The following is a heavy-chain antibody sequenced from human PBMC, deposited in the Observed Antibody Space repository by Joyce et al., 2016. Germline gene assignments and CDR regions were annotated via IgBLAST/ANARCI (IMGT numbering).Heavy chain of an antibody. CDR1: GYIFTTYG. D-gene: IGHD3-22*01. CDR3: ARDIHYYNSSGYYWGAFDI. J-gene: IGHJ3*02. CDR2: ISAHHGNT. V-gene: IGHV1-18*01. Sequence: QVQLVQSGSEVKKPGASVEVSCKASGYIFTTYGISWVRQAPGQGFEWMGWISAHHGNTKDAQKFQGRVTMTIDTSTSTAYMELESLRSDDTAVYYCARDIHYYNSSGYYWGAFDIWGQGTMVSVSS.